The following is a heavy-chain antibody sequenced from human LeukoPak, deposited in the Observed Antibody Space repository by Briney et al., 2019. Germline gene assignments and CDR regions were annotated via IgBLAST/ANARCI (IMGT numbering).Heavy chain of an antibody. Sequence: SQTLSLTCAISGDSVSNNSASWNWIRQSPSRDLEWLGRTYYGSKWYNDYAVSVKGRISIDPDTSKNQFSLQLNSVTPEDTAVYYCTRGSPLYTWFDPWGQGTLVTVSS. CDR3: TRGSPLYTWFDP. V-gene: IGHV6-1*01. CDR1: GDSVSNNSAS. D-gene: IGHD3-16*02. CDR2: TYYGSKWYN. J-gene: IGHJ5*02.